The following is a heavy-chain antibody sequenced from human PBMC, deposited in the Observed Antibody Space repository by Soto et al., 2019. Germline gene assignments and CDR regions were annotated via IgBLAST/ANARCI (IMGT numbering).Heavy chain of an antibody. V-gene: IGHV1-18*01. D-gene: IGHD1-1*01. CDR2: ISAYNGNT. CDR1: GYTFTSYG. J-gene: IGHJ3*02. CDR3: ARTDWSPPPRLDFDI. Sequence: QVQLVQSGAEVKKPGASVKVSCKASGYTFTSYGISWVRQAPGQGLEWMGWISAYNGNTNYAQKLQGRVTMTTDTSTSTAYLELRSLSSDDTAVYYCARTDWSPPPRLDFDIWGQGTMFTVSS.